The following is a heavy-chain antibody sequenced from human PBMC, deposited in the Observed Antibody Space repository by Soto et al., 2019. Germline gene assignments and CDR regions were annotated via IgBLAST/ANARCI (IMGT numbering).Heavy chain of an antibody. V-gene: IGHV3-21*01. CDR3: ARAGHRAAGTFAFDI. Sequence: GGSLRLSCAASGFTFSSYSMNWVRQAPGKGLEWVSSISSSSSYIYYADSVKGRFTISRDNAMNSLYLQMNSLRAEDTAVYYCARAGHRAAGTFAFDIWGQGTMVTVSS. J-gene: IGHJ3*02. CDR2: ISSSSSYI. CDR1: GFTFSSYS. D-gene: IGHD6-13*01.